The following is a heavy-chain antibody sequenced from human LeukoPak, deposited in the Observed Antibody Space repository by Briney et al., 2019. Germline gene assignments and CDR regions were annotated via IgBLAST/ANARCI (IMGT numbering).Heavy chain of an antibody. J-gene: IGHJ6*04. CDR2: ISGSGGST. CDR3: AKETGYSSSWYFDGMDV. D-gene: IGHD6-13*01. Sequence: GGSLRLSCAASGFAFSSYAMSWVRQAPGKGLEWVSAISGSGGSTYYADSVKGRFTISRDNSKNTLYLQMNSLRAEDTAVYYCAKETGYSSSWYFDGMDVWGKGTTVTVSS. V-gene: IGHV3-23*01. CDR1: GFAFSSYA.